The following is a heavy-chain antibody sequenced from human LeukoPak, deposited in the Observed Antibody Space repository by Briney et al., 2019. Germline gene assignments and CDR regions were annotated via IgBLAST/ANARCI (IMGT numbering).Heavy chain of an antibody. V-gene: IGHV4-59*01. CDR2: IYYSGST. CDR3: ARGESSGWTWAFHY. J-gene: IGHJ4*02. D-gene: IGHD6-19*01. Sequence: SETLSLTCTVSGGSISSYYWSWIRQPPGKGLEWIGYIYYSGSTNYNPSLKSRVTISVDTSKNQFSLKLSSVTAADTAVYYCARGESSGWTWAFHYWGQGTLVTVSS. CDR1: GGSISSYY.